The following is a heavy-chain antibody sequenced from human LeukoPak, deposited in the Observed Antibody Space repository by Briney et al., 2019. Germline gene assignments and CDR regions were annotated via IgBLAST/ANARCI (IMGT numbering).Heavy chain of an antibody. CDR3: ARHRYYDSSGQSPEYYYYMDV. V-gene: IGHV4-61*02. CDR2: IYTSGST. Sequence: PSETLSLTCTVSGGSISSGSYYWSWIRQPAGKGLEWIGRIYTSGSTNYNPSLKSRVTISVDTSKNQFSLKLSSVTAADTAVYYCARHRYYDSSGQSPEYYYYMDVSGKGTTVTVSS. D-gene: IGHD3-22*01. CDR1: GGSISSGSYY. J-gene: IGHJ6*03.